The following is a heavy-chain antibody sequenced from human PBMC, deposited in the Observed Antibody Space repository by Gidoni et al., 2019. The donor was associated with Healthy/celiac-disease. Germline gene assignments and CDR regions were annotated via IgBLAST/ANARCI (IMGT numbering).Heavy chain of an antibody. CDR3: ARDRWELRAFDI. J-gene: IGHJ3*02. CDR1: GCTFSSYS. Sequence: EVQLVESGGGLVKPGGSLRLSCAASGCTFSSYSMNWVRQAPGKGLEWVSSISSSSSYIYYADSVKGRFTISRDNAKNSLYLQMNSLRAEDTAVYYCARDRWELRAFDIWGQGTMVTVSS. D-gene: IGHD1-26*01. CDR2: ISSSSSYI. V-gene: IGHV3-21*01.